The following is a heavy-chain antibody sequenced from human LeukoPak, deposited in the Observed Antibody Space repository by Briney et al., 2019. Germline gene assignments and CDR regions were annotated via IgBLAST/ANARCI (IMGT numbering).Heavy chain of an antibody. CDR2: ISGSGGST. CDR3: AKDAVDYGYVWGSYPWRASYYYYMDV. V-gene: IGHV3-23*01. CDR1: GFTFSSYG. J-gene: IGHJ6*03. Sequence: PGGSLRLSCAASGFTFSSYGMSWVRQAPGKGLEWVSAISGSGGSTYYADSVKGRFTISRDNSKNTLYLQMNSLRAEDTAVYYCAKDAVDYGYVWGSYPWRASYYYYMDVWGKGTTVTISS. D-gene: IGHD3-16*02.